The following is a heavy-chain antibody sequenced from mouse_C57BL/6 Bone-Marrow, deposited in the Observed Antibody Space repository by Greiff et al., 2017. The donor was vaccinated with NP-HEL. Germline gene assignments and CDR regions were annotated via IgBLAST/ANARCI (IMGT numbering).Heavy chain of an antibody. J-gene: IGHJ3*01. CDR1: GFTFSSYA. D-gene: IGHD3-2*02. CDR2: ISDGGSYT. Sequence: EVKLVESGGGLVKPGGSLKLSCAASGFTFSSYAMSWVRQTPEKRLEWVATISDGGSYTYYPDHVKGRFTISRENAKNNLYLQMSHLKSEDTAMYYGVPSRGTAQAPWFAYWGQGTLVTVSA. CDR3: VPSRGTAQAPWFAY. V-gene: IGHV5-4*03.